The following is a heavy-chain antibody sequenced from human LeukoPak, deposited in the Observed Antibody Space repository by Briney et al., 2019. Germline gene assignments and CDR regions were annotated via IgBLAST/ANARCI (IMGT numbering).Heavy chain of an antibody. J-gene: IGHJ5*02. D-gene: IGHD1-1*01. Sequence: PSETLSLTCAVSGGSFIGYYWSWIRQPPRKGMELIGEINLSGSTNYNPSLKSRVTKSVDTSKHQFSLKPSSVTAADTAMYCCARGGTLNEFDPWGQGTLVTVSS. CDR1: GGSFIGYY. CDR3: ARGGTLNEFDP. CDR2: INLSGST. V-gene: IGHV4-34*01.